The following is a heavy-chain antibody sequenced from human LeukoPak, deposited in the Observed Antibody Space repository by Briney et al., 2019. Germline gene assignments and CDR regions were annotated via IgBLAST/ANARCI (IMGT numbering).Heavy chain of an antibody. V-gene: IGHV3-53*01. J-gene: IGHJ4*02. D-gene: IGHD6-19*01. CDR1: GFTVSSNY. Sequence: GGSLRLSCAASGFTVSSNYMSWVRQAPGKGLEWVSVIYSGGSTYYADSVKGRFTIPRNNSKNTLYLQMNSLRAEDTAVYYCARDLVGSGLFDYWGQGTLVTVSS. CDR3: ARDLVGSGLFDY. CDR2: IYSGGST.